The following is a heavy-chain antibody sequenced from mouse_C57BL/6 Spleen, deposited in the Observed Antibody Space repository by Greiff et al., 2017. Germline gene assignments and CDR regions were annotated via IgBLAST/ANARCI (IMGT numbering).Heavy chain of an antibody. CDR3: GYYGSSFHWYFDV. CDR1: GYTFTDHT. J-gene: IGHJ1*03. D-gene: IGHD1-1*01. CDR2: IYPRDGST. V-gene: IGHV1-78*01. Sequence: LQESDAELVKPGASVKISCKVSGYTFTDHTIHWMKQRPEQGLEWIGYIYPRDGSTKYNEKFKGKATLTADKSSSTAYMQLNSLTSEDSAVYFCGYYGSSFHWYFDVWGTGTTVTVSS.